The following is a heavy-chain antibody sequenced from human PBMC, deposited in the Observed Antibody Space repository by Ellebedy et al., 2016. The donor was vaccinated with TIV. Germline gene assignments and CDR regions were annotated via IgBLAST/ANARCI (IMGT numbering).Heavy chain of an antibody. CDR1: GGSISSYY. CDR3: ARITVTTRYCYYGMDV. J-gene: IGHJ6*02. D-gene: IGHD4-17*01. CDR2: IYYSGST. Sequence: MPSETLSLTCTVSGGSISSYYWSWIRQPPGKGLEWIGYIYYSGSTNYNPSLKSRVTISVDTSKNQFSLKLSSVTAADTAVYYCARITVTTRYCYYGMDVWGQGTTVTVSS. V-gene: IGHV4-59*01.